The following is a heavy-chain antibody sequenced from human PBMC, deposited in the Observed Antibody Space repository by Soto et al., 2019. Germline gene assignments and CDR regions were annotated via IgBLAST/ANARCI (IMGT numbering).Heavy chain of an antibody. D-gene: IGHD2-2*01. Sequence: QVQLVQSGAEVKKPGSSVKVSCKASGGTFSSYAISWVRQAPGQGLEWMGGIIPIFGTANYAQKFRGRVTITANKSTSTAYMELSSLRSEDTAVYYCARGRYCSSTSCYSSGNWFDPWGQGTLVTVSS. V-gene: IGHV1-69*06. CDR2: IIPIFGTA. CDR1: GGTFSSYA. J-gene: IGHJ5*02. CDR3: ARGRYCSSTSCYSSGNWFDP.